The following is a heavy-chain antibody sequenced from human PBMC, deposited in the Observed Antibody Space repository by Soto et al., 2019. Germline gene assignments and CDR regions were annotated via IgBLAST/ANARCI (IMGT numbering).Heavy chain of an antibody. D-gene: IGHD6-19*01. CDR1: GDSISGYY. Sequence: SETLSLTCTVSGDSISGYYWNWIRQPPGKGLEWTGYIYYTGSTNYNPSLESRVTMSVDTSKNQFSLKLTSVTAADTAVYYCARLAVAGHFDYWGQGTLVTVSS. J-gene: IGHJ4*02. CDR3: ARLAVAGHFDY. V-gene: IGHV4-59*12. CDR2: IYYTGST.